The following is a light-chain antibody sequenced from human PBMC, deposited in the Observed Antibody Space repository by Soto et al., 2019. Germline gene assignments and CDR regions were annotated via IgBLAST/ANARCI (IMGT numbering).Light chain of an antibody. V-gene: IGKV3-15*01. CDR1: QSVSSN. CDR3: QQYNNWPPWT. Sequence: EMVRSLSPATLSVSPGERATLSCRASQSVSSNLAWYQQKPGQAPRLLIYGASTRATGIPARFSGSGSGTEFTLTISSLQSEDFAVYYCQQYNNWPPWTFGQGTKVDIK. CDR2: GAS. J-gene: IGKJ1*01.